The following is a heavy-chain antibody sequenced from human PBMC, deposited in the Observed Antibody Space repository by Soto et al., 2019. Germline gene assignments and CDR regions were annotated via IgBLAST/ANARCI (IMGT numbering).Heavy chain of an antibody. V-gene: IGHV1-8*01. CDR2: INAGNGNT. CDR1: GYTFISYA. Sequence: ASVKVSCKASGYTFISYAMNWVRQAPGQRLEWMGWINAGNGNTGYAQKFQGRVTMTRNTSISTAYMELSSLRSEDTAVYYCARGPTYYYDSSGHLYNWFDPWGQGTLVTVSS. CDR3: ARGPTYYYDSSGHLYNWFDP. D-gene: IGHD3-22*01. J-gene: IGHJ5*02.